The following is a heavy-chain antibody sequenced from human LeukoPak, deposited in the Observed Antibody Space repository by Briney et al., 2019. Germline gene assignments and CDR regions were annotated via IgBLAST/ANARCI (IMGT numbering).Heavy chain of an antibody. D-gene: IGHD6-13*01. V-gene: IGHV1-24*01. CDR3: ATVLSSSWYSGGMDV. CDR1: GYTLTELS. J-gene: IGHJ6*02. CDR2: FDPEDGET. Sequence: ASVKVSCKVSGYTLTELSMHWERQAPGKGLEWMGGFDPEDGETIYAQKFQGRVTMTEDTSTDTAYMELSSLRSEDTAVYYCATVLSSSWYSGGMDVWGQGTTVTVSS.